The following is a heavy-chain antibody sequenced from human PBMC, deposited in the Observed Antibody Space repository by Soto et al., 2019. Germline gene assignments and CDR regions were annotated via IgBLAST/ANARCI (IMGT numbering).Heavy chain of an antibody. J-gene: IGHJ4*02. CDR2: ISSDGNNG. CDR3: AKDTYPPYYYDSSGPFDY. Sequence: SGGSLRLSCAASGFTFSSHSLHWVRQAPGKGLEWAAVISSDGNNGYYADSVKGRFTISRDNAKNSLYLQMNSLRAEDTALYYCAKDTYPPYYYDSSGPFDYWGQGTLVTVSS. D-gene: IGHD3-22*01. V-gene: IGHV3-30-3*01. CDR1: GFTFSSHS.